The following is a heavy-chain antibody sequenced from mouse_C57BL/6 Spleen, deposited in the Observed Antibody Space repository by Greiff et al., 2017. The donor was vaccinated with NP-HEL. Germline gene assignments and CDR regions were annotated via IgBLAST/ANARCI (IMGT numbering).Heavy chain of an antibody. CDR2: IIYHGST. CDR1: GYSITSDY. Sequence: ESGPGLAKPSQTLSLTCSVTGYSITSDYWNWLRKFPGNKLEYMGYIIYHGSTYYNPSLKSQISITRDTSKNQYYLQLTSVTTEDTATYYCARLHYGNYWYFDVWGTGTTVTVSS. CDR3: ARLHYGNYWYFDV. J-gene: IGHJ1*03. D-gene: IGHD2-1*01. V-gene: IGHV3-8*01.